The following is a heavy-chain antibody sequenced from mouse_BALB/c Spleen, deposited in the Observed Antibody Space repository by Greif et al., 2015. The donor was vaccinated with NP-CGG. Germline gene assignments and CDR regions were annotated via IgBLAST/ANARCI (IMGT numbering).Heavy chain of an antibody. CDR3: TRLGRRDY. D-gene: IGHD4-1*01. Sequence: LQQSGSELVRPRASVKLSCKASGYTFTSYWMHWVKQRPGQGLEWIGNIYPGSGSNNYDEKFKSKATLTVDTSSSTAYMQLSSLTAEDSAVYYCTRLGRRDYWGQGTTLTVSS. J-gene: IGHJ2*01. CDR2: IYPGSGSN. CDR1: GYTFTSYW. V-gene: IGHV1S22*01.